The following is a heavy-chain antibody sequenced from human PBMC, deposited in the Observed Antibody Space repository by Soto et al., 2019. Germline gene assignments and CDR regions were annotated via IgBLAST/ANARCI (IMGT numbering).Heavy chain of an antibody. J-gene: IGHJ4*02. D-gene: IGHD6-19*01. CDR3: GKAVATRVYDY. CDR2: INDNSAVI. CDR1: GFTFSSSD. V-gene: IGHV3-23*01. Sequence: GGSLRLSCAASGFTFSSSDMSWVRQAPGKGLEWVSVINDNSAVIHYADSVKGRFSISRDNSKNTLYLRMNSLRAEDTAVYFCGKAVATRVYDYWGQGTLVTVSS.